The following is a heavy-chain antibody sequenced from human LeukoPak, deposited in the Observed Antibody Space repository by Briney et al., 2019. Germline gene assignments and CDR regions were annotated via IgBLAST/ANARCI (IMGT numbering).Heavy chain of an antibody. CDR1: GITLSNYG. J-gene: IGHJ3*02. V-gene: IGHV3-23*01. CDR3: ARRVASANDAFDI. D-gene: IGHD6-13*01. Sequence: PGGSLRLSCAVSGITLSNYGMTWVRQAPGKGLEWVAGISDTGGRTNYADSVKGRFTISRDNAKNSLYLQMNSLRAEDTAVYYCARRVASANDAFDIWGHGTMVTVSS. CDR2: ISDTGGRT.